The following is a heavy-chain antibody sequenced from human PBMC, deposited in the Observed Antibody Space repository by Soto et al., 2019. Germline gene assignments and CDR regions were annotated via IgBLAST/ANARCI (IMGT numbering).Heavy chain of an antibody. CDR2: ISYDGSNK. J-gene: IGHJ6*02. CDR1: GFTFSSYA. V-gene: IGHV3-30-3*01. Sequence: QVQLVESGGGVVQPGRSLRLSCAASGFTFSSYAMHWVRQAPGKGXEXVAVISYDGSNKYYADSVKGRFTISRDNSKXXXXXXXXXXXXXXXAXXXXXXXXXRFXXGYGFSMDVWGQGTTVTVSS. D-gene: IGHD3-10*01. CDR3: XXXXXRFXXGYGFSMDV.